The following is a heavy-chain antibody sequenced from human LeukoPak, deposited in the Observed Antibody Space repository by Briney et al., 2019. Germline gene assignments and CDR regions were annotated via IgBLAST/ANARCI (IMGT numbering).Heavy chain of an antibody. CDR1: GYRFTSHW. D-gene: IGHD5-24*01. J-gene: IGHJ5*02. CDR2: IYPDDSDT. Sequence: GESLKISCKGSGYRFTSHWIVWVRQMPGKGLEWMGIIYPDDSDTRYSPSFQGQVTISADKSISTAYLQWSSLKASDTAMYYCARRALDGYIDTWGQGTLVTVSS. CDR3: ARRALDGYIDT. V-gene: IGHV5-51*01.